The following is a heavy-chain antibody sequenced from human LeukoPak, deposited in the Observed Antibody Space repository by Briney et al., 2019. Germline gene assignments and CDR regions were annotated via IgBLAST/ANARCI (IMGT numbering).Heavy chain of an antibody. V-gene: IGHV4-39*01. J-gene: IGHJ4*02. CDR1: GDSISSGSHY. CDR2: IYYSGST. D-gene: IGHD3-9*01. Sequence: SETLSLTCSVSGDSISSGSHYWGWIRQPPGKGLEWIGSIYYSGSTYYNPSLKSRVTISVDTSKNQFSLKLSSVTAADTAVYYCARHSDDILTGYLPFYYFDYWGQGTLVTVSS. CDR3: ARHSDDILTGYLPFYYFDY.